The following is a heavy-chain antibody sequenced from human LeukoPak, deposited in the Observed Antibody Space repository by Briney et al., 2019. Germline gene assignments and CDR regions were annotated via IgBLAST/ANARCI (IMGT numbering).Heavy chain of an antibody. CDR3: ARPAGTMYYFDY. D-gene: IGHD1-7*01. CDR2: IIPIFGTA. V-gene: IGHV1-69*01. Sequence: GSSVKVSCKASGGTFSSYAISWVRQAPGQGLEWMGGIIPIFGTANYAQKFQGRVTITADESTSTAYMELSSLRSEDTAVCYCARPAGTMYYFDYWGQGTLVTVSS. J-gene: IGHJ4*02. CDR1: GGTFSSYA.